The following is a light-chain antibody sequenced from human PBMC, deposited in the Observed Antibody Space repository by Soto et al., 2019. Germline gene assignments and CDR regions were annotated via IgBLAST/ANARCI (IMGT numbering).Light chain of an antibody. J-gene: IGKJ4*01. CDR1: QSISYW. Sequence: DIQMTQSPSTLSASVGDRVTITCRASQSISYWLAWYQQKPGQAPTVLIYQASILQSGVPSRFSGSGSGTEFTLTINSLQPDDFATYYCQQYSRYSITFGGGTKVE. CDR2: QAS. CDR3: QQYSRYSIT. V-gene: IGKV1-5*03.